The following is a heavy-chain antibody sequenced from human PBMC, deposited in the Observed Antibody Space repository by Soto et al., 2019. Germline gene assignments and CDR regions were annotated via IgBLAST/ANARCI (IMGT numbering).Heavy chain of an antibody. CDR2: MKPDDTER. D-gene: IGHD1-1*01. J-gene: IGHJ6*02. Sequence: EVQLVESGGGLVQPGGSLRLSCLLSGFTFSEDWMGWVRQAPGKGLEWVANMKPDDTERYYVDSVRGRFTISRDGAENSLHLQMNSLRVEDTALYYCARYKSPTGLDLWGQGTTVTVSS. CDR1: GFTFSEDW. V-gene: IGHV3-7*03. CDR3: ARYKSPTGLDL.